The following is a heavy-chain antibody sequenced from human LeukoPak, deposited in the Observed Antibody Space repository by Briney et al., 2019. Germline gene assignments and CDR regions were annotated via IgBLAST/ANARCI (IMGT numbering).Heavy chain of an antibody. J-gene: IGHJ4*02. CDR1: GGSISSSSYY. V-gene: IGHV4-39*01. CDR3: ARVGSSGWYY. Sequence: SETLSLTCTVSGGSISSSSYYWGWIRQPPGKGLEWIGSIYYSGSTYYNPSLKSRVTISVDTSKNQFSLKLSSVTAADAAVYYCARVGSSGWYYWGQGTLVTVSS. D-gene: IGHD6-19*01. CDR2: IYYSGST.